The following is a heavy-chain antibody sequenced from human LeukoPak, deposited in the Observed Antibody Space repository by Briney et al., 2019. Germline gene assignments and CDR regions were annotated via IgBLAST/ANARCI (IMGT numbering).Heavy chain of an antibody. Sequence: GASVKVSCKASGYTFTSYGISWVRQAPGQGLEWMGRIIPILGIANYAQKFQGRVTITADKSTSTAYMELSSLRSEDTAVYYCARDDKTYYYDSSDAKENYYFDYWGQGTLVTVSS. CDR3: ARDDKTYYYDSSDAKENYYFDY. V-gene: IGHV1-69*04. J-gene: IGHJ4*02. D-gene: IGHD3-22*01. CDR1: GYTFTSYG. CDR2: IIPILGIA.